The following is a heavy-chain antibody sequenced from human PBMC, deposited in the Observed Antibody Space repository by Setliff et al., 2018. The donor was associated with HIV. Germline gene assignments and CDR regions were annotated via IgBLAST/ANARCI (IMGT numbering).Heavy chain of an antibody. J-gene: IGHJ4*02. CDR3: AGAGRDSEGNYNMDY. D-gene: IGHD3-22*01. Sequence: PGGSLRLSCAASGFTFSDHYMDWVRQAPGKGLEWVANIKQDGSEKYYVDSVKGRCTTSRDNAKNSLYLQMNSLKTEDTAVYYCAGAGRDSEGNYNMDYWGQGTLVTVSS. CDR1: GFTFSDHY. V-gene: IGHV3-7*03. CDR2: IKQDGSEK.